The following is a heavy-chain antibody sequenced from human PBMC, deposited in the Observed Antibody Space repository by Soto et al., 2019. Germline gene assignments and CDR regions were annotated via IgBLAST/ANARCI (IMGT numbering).Heavy chain of an antibody. J-gene: IGHJ3*02. Sequence: VQLLQSEAAVKKPGPSVKVSCKASDYTFTSYGITWVRQAPGHGLEWFGWISDYNGNTNYAQKLQGRVTMTTDTTTSTAYMELRSLRSDDTAVYYCARDVGYSSTWEIWGQGTMVTVSS. V-gene: IGHV1-18*01. CDR2: ISDYNGNT. CDR3: ARDVGYSSTWEI. D-gene: IGHD2-2*01. CDR1: DYTFTSYG.